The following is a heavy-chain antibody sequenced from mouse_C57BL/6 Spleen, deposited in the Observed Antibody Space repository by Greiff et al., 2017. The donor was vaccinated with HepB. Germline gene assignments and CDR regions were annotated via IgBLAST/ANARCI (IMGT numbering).Heavy chain of an antibody. Sequence: QVQLQQSGAELARPGASVKLSCKASGYTFTSYGISWVKQRTGQGLEWIGEIYPRSGNTYYNEKFKGKATLTADKSSSTAYMELRSLTSEDSAVYFCDYGGYYAMDYWGQGTSVTVSS. V-gene: IGHV1-81*01. CDR1: GYTFTSYG. J-gene: IGHJ4*01. D-gene: IGHD1-1*01. CDR3: DYGGYYAMDY. CDR2: IYPRSGNT.